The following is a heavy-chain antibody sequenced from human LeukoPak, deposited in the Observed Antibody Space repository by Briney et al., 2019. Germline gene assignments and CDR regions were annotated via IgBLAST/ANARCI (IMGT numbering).Heavy chain of an antibody. CDR1: GFTFSSFA. CDR3: AAWQLILFDY. J-gene: IGHJ4*02. V-gene: IGHV3-23*01. CDR2: ISGDGGST. D-gene: IGHD6-13*01. Sequence: GGSLRLSCTTAMSGFTFSSFAMTWVRQAPGKGLEWVSAISGDGGSTYYADSVKGRFTISRDNSKNSLYLQMNSLKVEDTAVYYCAAWQLILFDYWGQGTLVTVSS.